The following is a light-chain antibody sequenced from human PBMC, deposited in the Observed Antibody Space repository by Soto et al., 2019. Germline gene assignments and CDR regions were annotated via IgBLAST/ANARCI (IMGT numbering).Light chain of an antibody. CDR2: GAS. J-gene: IGKJ2*01. CDR3: QQYHNWPPQYT. V-gene: IGKV3-15*01. CDR1: QTVASN. Sequence: EIVMTQSPASLSVSPGDGATLSCRASQTVASNLAWYQQKPGQGPRLLIHGASTRAAGVPARFSGSGSGTDVTLAISSLQSEDFAVYYCQQYHNWPPQYTFVQGTKLQIK.